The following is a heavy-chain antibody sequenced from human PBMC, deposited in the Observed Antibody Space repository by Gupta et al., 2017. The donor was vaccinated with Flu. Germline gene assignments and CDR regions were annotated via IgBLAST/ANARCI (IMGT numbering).Heavy chain of an antibody. CDR2: IYYSGST. J-gene: IGHJ3*02. D-gene: IGHD3-22*01. Sequence: QVQLQESGPGLVKPSQTLSLTCTVSGGSISSGGYYWSWIRQHPGKGLEWIGYIYYSGSTYYNPSLKSRVTISVDTSKNQFSLKLSSVTAADTAVYYCARGHSSYYYDSSGYPRHRPPGIQSRPPVGAFDIWGQGTMVTVSS. CDR3: ARGHSSYYYDSSGYPRHRPPGIQSRPPVGAFDI. V-gene: IGHV4-31*03. CDR1: GGSISSGGYY.